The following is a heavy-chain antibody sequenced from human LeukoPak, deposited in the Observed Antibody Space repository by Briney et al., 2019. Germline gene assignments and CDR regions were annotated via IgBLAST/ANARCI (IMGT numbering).Heavy chain of an antibody. V-gene: IGHV1-69*04. Sequence: ASVKVSCTASGGTFSSYAISWVRQAPGQGLEWMGRIIPIFGIANYAQRFQGRVTITADKSTSTAYMELSSLRSEDTAVYYCARQAGTVEMVYFDYWGQGTLVTVSS. D-gene: IGHD5-24*01. CDR2: IIPIFGIA. J-gene: IGHJ4*02. CDR1: GGTFSSYA. CDR3: ARQAGTVEMVYFDY.